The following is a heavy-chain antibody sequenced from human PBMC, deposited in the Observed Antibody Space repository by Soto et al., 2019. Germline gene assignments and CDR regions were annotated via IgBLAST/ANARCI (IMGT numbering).Heavy chain of an antibody. D-gene: IGHD6-13*01. J-gene: IGHJ6*02. CDR1: GYTFTSYY. CDR3: AGDMTNHGIAAAGTPSSLDVYYYYYGMDV. Sequence: ASVKVSCKASGYTFTSYYMHWVRQAPGQGLEWMGIINPSGGSTSYAQKFQGRVTMTRDTSTSTVYMELSSLRSEDTAVYYCAGDMTNHGIAAAGTPSSLDVYYYYYGMDVWGQGTTVTVSS. V-gene: IGHV1-46*01. CDR2: INPSGGST.